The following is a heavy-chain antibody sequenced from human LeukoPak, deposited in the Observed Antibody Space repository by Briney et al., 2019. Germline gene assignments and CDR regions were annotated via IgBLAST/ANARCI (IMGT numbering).Heavy chain of an antibody. J-gene: IGHJ4*02. CDR2: IYHSGTS. CDR1: RGSISSSSYY. V-gene: IGHV4-39*01. D-gene: IGHD2-2*01. CDR3: ARQVCSSISCYVDY. Sequence: SETLSLTCTVSRGSISSSSYYWAWLRQPPGKGLEWIGMIYHSGTSYYNASLKSRVSISVDTSKNQFSLKLSSVTAADTAVYYCARQVCSSISCYVDYWGQRTLVTVSS.